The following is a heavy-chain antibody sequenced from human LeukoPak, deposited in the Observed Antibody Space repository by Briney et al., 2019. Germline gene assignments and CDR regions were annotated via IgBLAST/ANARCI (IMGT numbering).Heavy chain of an antibody. CDR3: ARKEVWGSYRDAFDI. J-gene: IGHJ3*02. Sequence: SETLSLTCAVYGGSFSGYYWSWIRQPPGKGLEWIGEINHSGSTNYNPSLKSQVTISVDTSKNQFSLKLSSVTAADTAVYYCARKEVWGSYRDAFDIWGQGTMVTVSS. CDR2: INHSGST. V-gene: IGHV4-34*01. D-gene: IGHD3-16*02. CDR1: GGSFSGYY.